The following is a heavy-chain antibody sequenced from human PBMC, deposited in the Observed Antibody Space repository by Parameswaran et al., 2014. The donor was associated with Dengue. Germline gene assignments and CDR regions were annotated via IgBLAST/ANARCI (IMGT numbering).Heavy chain of an antibody. V-gene: IGHV3-30*18. J-gene: IGHJ4*02. CDR3: AKLLWQNRYIDY. D-gene: IGHD3-9*01. CDR2: ISNDGSVT. Sequence: VRQMPGKGLAWVAVISNDGSVTHYAEPVNGRFTISRDNSKNTVYLQMDSLRPEDTAVYYCAKLLWQNRYIDYWGQGTLVTVSS.